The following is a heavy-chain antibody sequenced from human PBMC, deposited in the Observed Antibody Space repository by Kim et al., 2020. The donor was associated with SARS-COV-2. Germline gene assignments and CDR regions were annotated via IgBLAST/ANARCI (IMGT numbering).Heavy chain of an antibody. V-gene: IGHV1-24*01. J-gene: IGHJ4*02. CDR2: YDPELGKI. Sequence: ASVKVSCKESGYTLKEFSMHWVRQTPAEGLQWMGGYDPELGKIVYAPRFQGRVTMTAETSADTAYMEVSSLRSDDTAVYYCTTDAEAGWRWYRFGIYWGQGTLVTVSS. CDR3: TTDAEAGWRWYRFGIY. D-gene: IGHD3-10*01. CDR1: GYTLKEFS.